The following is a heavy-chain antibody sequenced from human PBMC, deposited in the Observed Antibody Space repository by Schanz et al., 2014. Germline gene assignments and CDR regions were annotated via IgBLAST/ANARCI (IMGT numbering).Heavy chain of an antibody. D-gene: IGHD5-18*01. V-gene: IGHV3-21*02. CDR1: GFTASSHS. CDR2: ISSRSSHI. Sequence: EVQLVESGGGLVKPGGSLRLSCGVSGFTASSHSMNWVRQAPGKGLEWVSSISSRSSHIYYADSVKGRFTVSRDNAKNSVFLQMNSLRAEDTAVYYCAKDAENTAMITDYFDYWGQGTLVTVSS. CDR3: AKDAENTAMITDYFDY. J-gene: IGHJ4*02.